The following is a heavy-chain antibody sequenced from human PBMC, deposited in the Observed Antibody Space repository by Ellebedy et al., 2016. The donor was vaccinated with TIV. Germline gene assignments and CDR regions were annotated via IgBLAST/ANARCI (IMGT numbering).Heavy chain of an antibody. CDR2: INAGNGNT. CDR1: GYTFTSYA. V-gene: IGHV1-3*01. J-gene: IGHJ6*02. D-gene: IGHD6-6*01. Sequence: AASVKVSCKASGYTFTSYAMHWVRQAPGQRLEWMGWINAGNGNTKYSQKFQGGVTITRDTSASTAYMELSSLRSEDPAVYYCARDKEYSSSFDYYYYGMDVWGQGTTVTVSS. CDR3: ARDKEYSSSFDYYYYGMDV.